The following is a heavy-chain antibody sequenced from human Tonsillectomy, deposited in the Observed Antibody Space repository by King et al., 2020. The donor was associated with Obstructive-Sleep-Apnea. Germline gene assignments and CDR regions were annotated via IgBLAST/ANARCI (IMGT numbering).Heavy chain of an antibody. CDR2: ISGSGGST. V-gene: IGHV3-23*04. CDR3: AKGSGDEFLPTFLDY. CDR1: GFTFSSYA. Sequence: VQLVESGGGLVQPGGSLRLSCAASGFTFSSYAMSWVRQPPGKGLEWVSAISGSGGSTYYADPVKGRVTISRDNSKNTLYLQMKSLRAEDTAVYYWAKGSGDEFLPTFLDYWGQGTLVTVSS. D-gene: IGHD5-24*01. J-gene: IGHJ4*02.